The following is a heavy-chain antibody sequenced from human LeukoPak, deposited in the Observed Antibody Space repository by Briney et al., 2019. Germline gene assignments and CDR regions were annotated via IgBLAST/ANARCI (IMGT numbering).Heavy chain of an antibody. Sequence: PGGSLRLSCAASGFTFSSYSMNWVRQAPGKGLEWVSVIRAGGGTTYYADSVKGRFTVSRDNSKNTLYLQMSSLRVEDTAVYYCASDMGATCRRCFDNWGQGTRVSVSS. CDR1: GFTFSSYS. V-gene: IGHV3-23*01. CDR3: ASDMGATCRRCFDN. CDR2: IRAGGGTT. J-gene: IGHJ4*02. D-gene: IGHD1-26*01.